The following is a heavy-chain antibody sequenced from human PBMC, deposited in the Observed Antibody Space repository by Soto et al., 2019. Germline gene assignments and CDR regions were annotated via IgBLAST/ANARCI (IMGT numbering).Heavy chain of an antibody. CDR3: ARGSCTGELLGLVWMS. D-gene: IGHD3-10*01. J-gene: IGHJ4*02. Sequence: VQLQESGPGLVKPSQTLSLTCTISSDSISSGGYYWTWFRQHPGKGLEWIGYIYYSESTYYNPALNRRVSLSVDTSQNPFSPNPPSVTAAQTAVYFCARGSCTGELLGLVWMSWGQGTLVTVPS. V-gene: IGHV4-31*03. CDR1: SDSISSGGYY. CDR2: IYYSEST.